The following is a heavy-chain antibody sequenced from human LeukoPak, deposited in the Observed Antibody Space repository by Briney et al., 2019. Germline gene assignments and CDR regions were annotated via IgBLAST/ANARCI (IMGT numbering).Heavy chain of an antibody. Sequence: MSSETVSLTCTVSGGSISSYYWTWIRQPAGKGLEWIGRIYTSGSTDYNPSLKSRVTMSVDTSKNQFSLKLSSVTATDTAVYYCAREGGSGQQCDYWGQGTLVTVSS. J-gene: IGHJ4*02. CDR3: AREGGSGQQCDY. D-gene: IGHD2-15*01. CDR2: IYTSGST. CDR1: GGSISSYY. V-gene: IGHV4-4*07.